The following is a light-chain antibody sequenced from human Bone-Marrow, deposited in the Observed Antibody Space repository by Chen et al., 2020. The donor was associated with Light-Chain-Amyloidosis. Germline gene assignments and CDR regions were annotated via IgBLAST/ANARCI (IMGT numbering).Light chain of an antibody. Sequence: QSVLTQPPSASGTPGQRITIASSGASSNIGINYVYWYQHLPGAAPNLLINRNNQRPSGVQDRFSASKSGTSAFLAISGLRSEDEADYYCAAWDGSLSGYVFGTGTKVIVL. J-gene: IGLJ1*01. CDR1: SSNIGINY. CDR3: AAWDGSLSGYV. CDR2: RNN. V-gene: IGLV1-47*01.